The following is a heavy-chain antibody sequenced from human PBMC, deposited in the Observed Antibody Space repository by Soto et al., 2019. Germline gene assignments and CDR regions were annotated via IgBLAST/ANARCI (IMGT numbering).Heavy chain of an antibody. V-gene: IGHV4-61*08. J-gene: IGHJ4*02. Sequence: ASETLSLTCTVSGGSISSGGYYWSWIRQHPGKGLEWIGEINHSGSTNYNPSLKSRVTISVDTSKNQFSLKLSSVTTADTAVYYCARHLSGYSSSWSDYWGQGTLVTVSS. CDR3: ARHLSGYSSSWSDY. D-gene: IGHD6-13*01. CDR2: INHSGST. CDR1: GGSISSGGYY.